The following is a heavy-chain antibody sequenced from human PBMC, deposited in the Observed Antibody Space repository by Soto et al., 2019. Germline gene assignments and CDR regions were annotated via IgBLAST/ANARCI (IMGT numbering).Heavy chain of an antibody. CDR2: INHGGAT. D-gene: IGHD3-10*01. J-gene: IGHJ4*02. CDR1: GCSVSGASYY. V-gene: IGHV4-61*01. CDR3: ARGLDFYGSGSPDLNGY. Sequence: SETLSLTCPVSGCSVSGASYYWSWIRQVPGQGLEWIGNINHGGATNYNPSLKTRATISVDTSKTQFSLRVTSVTSADTAVYYCARGLDFYGSGSPDLNGYWGQGTLVTVSS.